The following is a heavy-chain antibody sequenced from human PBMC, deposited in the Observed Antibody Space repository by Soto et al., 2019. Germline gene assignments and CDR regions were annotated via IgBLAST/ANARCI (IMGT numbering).Heavy chain of an antibody. V-gene: IGHV4-39*01. Sequence: SETLSLTCIVSGESISSSSYYWGWIRQPPGKGLEWIGSIYYSGRTYYNPSFKGRVTISIDTSKNQFSLKLSSVTATDTAIYYCARQRTTVVTQAYFDHWGQGALVTVSS. CDR1: GESISSSSYY. CDR3: ARQRTTVVTQAYFDH. J-gene: IGHJ4*02. CDR2: IYYSGRT. D-gene: IGHD2-21*02.